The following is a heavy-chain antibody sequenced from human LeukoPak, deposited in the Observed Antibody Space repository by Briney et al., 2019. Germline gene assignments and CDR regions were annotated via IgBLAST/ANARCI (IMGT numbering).Heavy chain of an antibody. CDR3: AKDHYWSIDY. CDR1: GFDFSGNW. CDR2: IKGDGIST. Sequence: GGSLSLSCAASGFDFSGNWMHWVRHAPGQGLVWVSRIKGDGISTNYADSVKGRFTISRDIAKNTLYLQMNSLRAEDTGVYYCAKDHYWSIDYWGRGTLVTVSS. V-gene: IGHV3-74*01. D-gene: IGHD3-3*01. J-gene: IGHJ4*02.